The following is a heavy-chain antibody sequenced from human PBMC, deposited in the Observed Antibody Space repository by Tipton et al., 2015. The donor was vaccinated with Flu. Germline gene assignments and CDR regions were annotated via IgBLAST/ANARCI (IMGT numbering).Heavy chain of an antibody. CDR3: ARLGYDFWSGYSNWFDP. CDR2: MNPNSGNT. D-gene: IGHD3-3*01. CDR1: GYTFTSYD. V-gene: IGHV1-8*01. J-gene: IGHJ5*02. Sequence: QSGPEVKKPGASVKVSCMASGYTFTSYDINWVRQATGQGLEWMGWMNPNSGNTGYAQKFQGRVTMTRNTSISTAYMELSSLRSEDTAVYYCARLGYDFWSGYSNWFDPWGQGTLVTVSS.